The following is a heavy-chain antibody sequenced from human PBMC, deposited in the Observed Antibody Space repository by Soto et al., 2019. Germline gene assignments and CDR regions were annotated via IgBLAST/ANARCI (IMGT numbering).Heavy chain of an antibody. J-gene: IGHJ6*02. CDR2: IYYSGST. Sequence: SETLSLTCTVSGGSISSYYWSRIRQPPGKGLEWIGYIYYSGSTNYNPSLKSRVTISVDTSKNQFSLKLSSVTAADTAVYYCARLLVSAGELVLGNGYYYYYGMDVWGQGTTVTVSS. D-gene: IGHD6-6*01. V-gene: IGHV4-59*01. CDR1: GGSISSYY. CDR3: ARLLVSAGELVLGNGYYYYYGMDV.